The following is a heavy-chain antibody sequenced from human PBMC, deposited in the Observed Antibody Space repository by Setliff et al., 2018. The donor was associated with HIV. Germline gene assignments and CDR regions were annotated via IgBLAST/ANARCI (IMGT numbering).Heavy chain of an antibody. CDR1: GGSISSYY. CDR3: ARRAYTYGL. CDR2: IYYSGST. Sequence: PSETLSLTCTVSGGSISSYYWSWVRQPPGKGLEWIGYIYYSGSTNYNPSLKSRVTISVDTSKNQFSLKLSSVTAADTAVYYCARRAYTYGLWGQGTLVTVSS. V-gene: IGHV4-59*08. D-gene: IGHD5-18*01. J-gene: IGHJ4*02.